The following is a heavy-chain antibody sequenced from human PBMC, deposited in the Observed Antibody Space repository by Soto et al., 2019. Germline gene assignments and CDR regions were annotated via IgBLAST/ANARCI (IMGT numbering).Heavy chain of an antibody. CDR2: ISSSSSYI. CDR1: GFTFSSYS. D-gene: IGHD2-2*01. V-gene: IGHV3-21*01. CDR3: ARDETHCSSTSCPPPGYGMDV. Sequence: PGGSLRLSCAASGFTFSSYSMNWVRQAPGKGLEWVSSISSSSSYIYYADSVKGRFTISRDNAKNSLYLQMNSLRAEDTAVYYWARDETHCSSTSCPPPGYGMDVWGQGTTVTVSS. J-gene: IGHJ6*02.